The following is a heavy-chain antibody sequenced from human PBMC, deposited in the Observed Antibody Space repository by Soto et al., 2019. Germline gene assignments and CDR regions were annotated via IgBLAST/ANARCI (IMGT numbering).Heavy chain of an antibody. CDR3: ATGDSSDYHATSDI. Sequence: QVHLVQSGAEVKKPGASVKVSCKASGYTFTDYYIHWVRQAPGQGLEWMGWINPHSGDTNYAQKCQGSVTMTKDTSIRTAYMDLSRLRSDDTAVYYCATGDSSDYHATSDIWGQGTLVTVSS. CDR1: GYTFTDYY. J-gene: IGHJ4*02. D-gene: IGHD6-25*01. CDR2: INPHSGDT. V-gene: IGHV1-2*02.